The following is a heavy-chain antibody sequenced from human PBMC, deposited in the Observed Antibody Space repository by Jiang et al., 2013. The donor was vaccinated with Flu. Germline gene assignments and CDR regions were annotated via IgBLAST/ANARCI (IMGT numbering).Heavy chain of an antibody. J-gene: IGHJ4*02. V-gene: IGHV4-39*01. CDR3: ARLLYGDFVDC. CDR1: GGSITSYSHY. D-gene: IGHD4-17*01. CDR2: IYYTGIT. Sequence: KPSETLSLTCTVSGGSITSYSHYWGWIRQSPGKGLEWIGNIYYTGITNYNPSLKSRITMSVDTSKSRFSLILRSVTAADSAVYYCARLLYGDFVDCWDQGTRVAVSS.